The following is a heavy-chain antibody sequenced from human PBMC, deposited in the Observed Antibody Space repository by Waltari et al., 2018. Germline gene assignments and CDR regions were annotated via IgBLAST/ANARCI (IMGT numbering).Heavy chain of an antibody. CDR1: GGSITSSTYY. Sequence: QLQLQESGPGLVKPSETLSLTCTVSGGSITSSTYYWGWVRQPPGKGLEWIAIIYYPGITYYNPSLKSRVNISGDSSKNQFSLKLTSVTTADTAVYYCARMAVAGISYFDPWGQGTLVTVSS. CDR3: ARMAVAGISYFDP. CDR2: IYYPGIT. D-gene: IGHD6-19*01. J-gene: IGHJ5*02. V-gene: IGHV4-39*07.